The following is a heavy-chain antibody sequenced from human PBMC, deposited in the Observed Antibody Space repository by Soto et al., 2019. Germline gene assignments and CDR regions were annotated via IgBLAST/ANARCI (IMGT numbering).Heavy chain of an antibody. CDR1: GGSVSSGSYY. V-gene: IGHV4-61*01. Sequence: SETLSLTCTVSGGSVSSGSYYWSWIRQPPGKGLEWIGYIYYSGSTNYNPSLKSRVTISVDTSKNQFSLELSSLRSEDTAVYYCASLIAARPYYYYGMDVWGQGTTVT. CDR3: ASLIAARPYYYYGMDV. J-gene: IGHJ6*02. D-gene: IGHD6-6*01. CDR2: IYYSGST.